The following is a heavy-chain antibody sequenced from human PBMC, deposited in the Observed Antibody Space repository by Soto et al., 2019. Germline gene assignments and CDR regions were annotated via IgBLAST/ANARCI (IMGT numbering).Heavy chain of an antibody. CDR2: ISSTTNYI. Sequence: GGSLRLSCAASGFTFTRYSMNWVRQAPGKGLEWVSSISSTTNYIYYGDSMKGRFTISRDNAKNLLYLEMNSLRAEDTAVYYCARESEDLTSNFDYWGQGTLVTVSS. CDR3: ARESEDLTSNFDY. V-gene: IGHV3-21*06. J-gene: IGHJ4*02. CDR1: GFTFTRYS.